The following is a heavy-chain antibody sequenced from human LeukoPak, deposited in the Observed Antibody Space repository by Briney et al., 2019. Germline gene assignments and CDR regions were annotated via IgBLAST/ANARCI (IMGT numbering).Heavy chain of an antibody. J-gene: IGHJ4*02. CDR3: ARDGSSGGFDY. CDR2: INPNSGGT. D-gene: IGHD6-13*01. CDR1: GYTFTGYY. V-gene: IGHV1-2*06. Sequence: ASVNVSCKASGYTFTGYYMHWVRQAPGQGLEWMGRINPNSGGTSYAQKFQGRVTMTRDTSISTAYMELSRLRSDDTAVYYCARDGSSGGFDYWGQGTLVTVSS.